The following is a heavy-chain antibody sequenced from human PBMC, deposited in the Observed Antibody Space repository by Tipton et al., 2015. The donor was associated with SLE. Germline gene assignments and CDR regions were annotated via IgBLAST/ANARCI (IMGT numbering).Heavy chain of an antibody. Sequence: QVQLVQSGGGVVQPGGSLRLSCAASGFTFSSYGMHWVRQAPGKGLEWVAFIRYDGSNKYYADSVKGRFTISRDNSKNTLYLQMNSLRAEDTAVYYCAKARIVPAALGGFDNWGQGTLVTVSS. CDR1: GFTFSSYG. CDR2: IRYDGSNK. V-gene: IGHV3-30*02. J-gene: IGHJ4*02. D-gene: IGHD2-2*01. CDR3: AKARIVPAALGGFDN.